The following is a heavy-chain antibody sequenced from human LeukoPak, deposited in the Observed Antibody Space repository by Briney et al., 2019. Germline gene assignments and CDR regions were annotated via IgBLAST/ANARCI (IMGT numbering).Heavy chain of an antibody. CDR2: ISSSRSYI. J-gene: IGHJ2*01. D-gene: IGHD1-1*01. Sequence: KPGGSLRLSCAASGFTFSSYSMNWVRQAPGKGLEWVSSISSSRSYIYYVDSVKGRFTISRDNAKNSLYLQMNSLRAEDTAVYYCARDLPDEVPSFALWGRGTLVTASS. CDR3: ARDLPDEVPSFAL. V-gene: IGHV3-21*01. CDR1: GFTFSSYS.